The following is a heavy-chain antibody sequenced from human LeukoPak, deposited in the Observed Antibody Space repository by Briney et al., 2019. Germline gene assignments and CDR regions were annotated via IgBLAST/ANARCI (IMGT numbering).Heavy chain of an antibody. Sequence: GGSLRLSCAASGFTFSTYGMHWVRQAPGKGLEWVTIISYDGNNKYYTDSVKGRFTISRDNSKTTLYLQMNSLRAEDTAVYYCAKGGASTWSGYWYFDLWGRGTLVTVSS. J-gene: IGHJ2*01. CDR2: ISYDGNNK. CDR1: GFTFSTYG. V-gene: IGHV3-30*18. CDR3: AKGGASTWSGYWYFDL. D-gene: IGHD6-13*01.